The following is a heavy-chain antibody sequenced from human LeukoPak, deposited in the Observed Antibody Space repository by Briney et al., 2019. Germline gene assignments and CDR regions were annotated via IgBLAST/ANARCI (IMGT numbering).Heavy chain of an antibody. J-gene: IGHJ6*03. Sequence: SETLSLTCTVSGGSISSSSYYWGWIRQPPGKGLEWIGSIYYSGSTYYNPSLKSRVTISVDTSKNQFSLKLSSVTAADTAVYYCARHNSYYYDSSGYYPMDVWGKGTTVTVSS. CDR1: GGSISSSSYY. V-gene: IGHV4-39*01. D-gene: IGHD3-22*01. CDR3: ARHNSYYYDSSGYYPMDV. CDR2: IYYSGST.